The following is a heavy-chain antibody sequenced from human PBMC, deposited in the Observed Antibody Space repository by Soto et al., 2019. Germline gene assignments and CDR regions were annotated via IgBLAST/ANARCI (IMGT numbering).Heavy chain of an antibody. Sequence: QVQLVESGGGVVQPGRSLRLSCEASGFTFSNYGMHWVRQAPGKGLEWVAITSYDGNNKYYTDSVKGRFTISRDNSKNTLYLQMDSLRAADTAVYYCATLIPGYSRNSRSGMGGMDVWGQGTTVTVSS. J-gene: IGHJ6*02. CDR3: ATLIPGYSRNSRSGMGGMDV. D-gene: IGHD6-13*01. V-gene: IGHV3-30*03. CDR1: GFTFSNYG. CDR2: TSYDGNNK.